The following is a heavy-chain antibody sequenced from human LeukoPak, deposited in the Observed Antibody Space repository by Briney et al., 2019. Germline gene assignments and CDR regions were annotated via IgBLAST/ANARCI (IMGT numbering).Heavy chain of an antibody. J-gene: IGHJ3*02. V-gene: IGHV3-23*01. CDR3: AKDRPSRRITMIVVATAGAFDI. CDR1: GFTFSSYA. CDR2: ISGSGGST. D-gene: IGHD3-22*01. Sequence: GGSLRLSCAASGFTFSSYAMCWVRQAPGKGLEWVSAISGSGGSTYYADSVKGRFTISRDNSKNTLYLQMNSLRAEDTAVYYCAKDRPSRRITMIVVATAGAFDIWGQGTMVTVSS.